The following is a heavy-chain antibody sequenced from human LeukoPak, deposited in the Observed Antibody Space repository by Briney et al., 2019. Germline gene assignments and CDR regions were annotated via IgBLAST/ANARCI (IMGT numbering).Heavy chain of an antibody. CDR1: GFTFDDYA. D-gene: IGHD3-10*01. CDR3: AKDIVSQYGSGSYCDY. Sequence: PGRSLRLSCAASGFTFDDYAMHWVRQAPGKGLEWVSGISWNSGSIGYADSVKGRFTISRDNAKNSLYLQMNSLRAEDTALYYCAKDIVSQYGSGSYCDYWGQGTLVTVSS. J-gene: IGHJ4*02. CDR2: ISWNSGSI. V-gene: IGHV3-9*01.